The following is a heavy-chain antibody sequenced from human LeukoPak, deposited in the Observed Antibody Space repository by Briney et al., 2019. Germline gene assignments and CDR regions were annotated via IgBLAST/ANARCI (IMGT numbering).Heavy chain of an antibody. J-gene: IGHJ5*02. V-gene: IGHV1-69*05. CDR3: ARDGDCSGGSCYGWFDP. CDR2: IIPIFGTA. CDR1: GGTFSSYA. Sequence: GSSVKVSCKASGGTFSSYAISWVRQAPGQGLEWMGGIIPIFGTANYAQKFQGRVTITTDESTSTAYMELSSLRSEDTAVYYCARDGDCSGGSCYGWFDPWGQGTLATVSS. D-gene: IGHD2-15*01.